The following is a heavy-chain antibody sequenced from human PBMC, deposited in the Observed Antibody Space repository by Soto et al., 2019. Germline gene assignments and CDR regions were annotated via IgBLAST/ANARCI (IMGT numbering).Heavy chain of an antibody. J-gene: IGHJ4*02. V-gene: IGHV5-10-1*01. CDR2: IDPSDSQT. Sequence: PGESLKISCAASGYRFTSSWITWVRQKPGKGLEWMGRIDPSDSQTYYSPSFRGHVTISVTKSITTVFLQWSSLRASDTAMYYCARQIYDSDTGPNFQYYFDSWGQGTPVTVSS. CDR1: GYRFTSSW. D-gene: IGHD3-22*01. CDR3: ARQIYDSDTGPNFQYYFDS.